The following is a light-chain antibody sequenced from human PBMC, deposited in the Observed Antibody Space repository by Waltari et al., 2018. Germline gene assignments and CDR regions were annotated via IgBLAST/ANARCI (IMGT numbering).Light chain of an antibody. V-gene: IGKV3-15*01. Sequence: EIVMTQSPATLSVSPGERATLSCRASQRVSSKLAWYQQKPGPAPRLLIYGASPRATAIPARFSGSGSGKEFTLTISSLQSEDFAVYYCQQYSNWPYTFGQGTKLEIK. CDR1: QRVSSK. CDR2: GAS. J-gene: IGKJ2*01. CDR3: QQYSNWPYT.